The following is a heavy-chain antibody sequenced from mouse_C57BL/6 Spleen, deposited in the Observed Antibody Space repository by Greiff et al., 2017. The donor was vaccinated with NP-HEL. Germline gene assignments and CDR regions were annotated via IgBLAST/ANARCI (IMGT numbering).Heavy chain of an antibody. Sequence: VQLQQSGPELVKPGASVKISCKASGYAFSSSWMNWVKQRPGKGLEWIGRIYPGDGDTNYNGKFKGKATLTADKSSSTAYMQLSSLTSEDSAVYFCAAGYYGYFDVWGTGTTVTVSS. CDR1: GYAFSSSW. J-gene: IGHJ1*03. V-gene: IGHV1-82*01. D-gene: IGHD2-2*01. CDR2: IYPGDGDT. CDR3: AAGYYGYFDV.